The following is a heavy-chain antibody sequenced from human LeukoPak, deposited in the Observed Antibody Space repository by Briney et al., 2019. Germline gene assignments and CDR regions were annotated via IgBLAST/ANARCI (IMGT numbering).Heavy chain of an antibody. Sequence: GGSLRLSCAASGFTFSSYSMNWVRQAPGKGLEWVSYISSRNAIYYADSVKGRFTISRDNAKNSLYLQMSSLRAEDTAVYYCARGKYCGGDCYSLDYWGQGTLMTVSS. CDR1: GFTFSSYS. CDR2: ISSRNAI. V-gene: IGHV3-48*01. CDR3: ARGKYCGGDCYSLDY. J-gene: IGHJ4*02. D-gene: IGHD2-21*02.